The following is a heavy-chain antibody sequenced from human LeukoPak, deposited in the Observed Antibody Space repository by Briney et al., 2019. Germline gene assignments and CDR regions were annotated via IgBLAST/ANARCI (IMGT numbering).Heavy chain of an antibody. CDR1: GFTVSNNY. J-gene: IGHJ4*02. CDR3: ARIGYSSSSFDY. Sequence: GGSLRLSCVVSGFTVSNNYMSWVRQAPRKGLEWVSLIYSGGSTYYADSVKGRFTISRDNSKNTVYLQMNSLRAEDTAIYYCARIGYSSSSFDYWGQGTLVTVSS. D-gene: IGHD6-6*01. V-gene: IGHV3-53*01. CDR2: IYSGGST.